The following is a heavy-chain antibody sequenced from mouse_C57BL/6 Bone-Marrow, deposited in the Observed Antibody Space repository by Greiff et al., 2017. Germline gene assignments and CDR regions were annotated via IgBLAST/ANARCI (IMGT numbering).Heavy chain of an antibody. Sequence: QVQLQQPGAELVMPGASVKLSCKASGYTFTSYWMHWVKQRPGQGLEWIGEIDPADSYTNYNQKFKGKSTLTVDKSSSTASMQLSSLTSEDSAVYYCAREGWFYFDYWGQGTTLTVSS. CDR1: GYTFTSYW. CDR2: IDPADSYT. CDR3: AREGWFYFDY. J-gene: IGHJ2*01. D-gene: IGHD2-3*01. V-gene: IGHV1-69*01.